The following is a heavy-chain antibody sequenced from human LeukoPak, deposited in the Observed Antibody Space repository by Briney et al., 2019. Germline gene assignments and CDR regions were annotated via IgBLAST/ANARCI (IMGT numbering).Heavy chain of an antibody. Sequence: SETLSLTCTVSGASISSYYWTWIRQPPGKGLEWIGYIYYSGSTNYNPSLKSRVTISVDTSKNQFSLKLNSVTAADTAVYYCARVGGCISTSCYAGGWFDPWGQGTLVTVSS. CDR3: ARVGGCISTSCYAGGWFDP. D-gene: IGHD2-2*01. CDR2: IYYSGST. V-gene: IGHV4-59*01. J-gene: IGHJ5*02. CDR1: GASISSYY.